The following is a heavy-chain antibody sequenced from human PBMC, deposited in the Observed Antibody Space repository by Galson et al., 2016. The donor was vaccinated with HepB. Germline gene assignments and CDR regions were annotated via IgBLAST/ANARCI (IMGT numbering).Heavy chain of an antibody. J-gene: IGHJ4*02. V-gene: IGHV3-23*01. CDR2: ISPRRPT. CDR3: AKERLVRRIFDH. D-gene: IGHD1-1*01. Sequence: SLRLSCAASGFVFSNFGLSWVRQAPGKGLEWVASISPRRPTYYSDSVQGRFTIPRDNSNNTLDLQMNGLRAEDTAVYYCAKERLVRRIFDHWGQGTLLTVSS. CDR1: GFVFSNFG.